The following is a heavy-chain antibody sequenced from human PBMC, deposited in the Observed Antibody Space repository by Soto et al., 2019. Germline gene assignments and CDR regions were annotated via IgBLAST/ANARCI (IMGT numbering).Heavy chain of an antibody. CDR2: TRQDGGQS. J-gene: IGHJ4*02. CDR3: VRATYFSDSSGYSRCFDY. D-gene: IGHD3-22*01. V-gene: IGHV3-7*03. Sequence: GGSLRLSCEASGFTLSSYWMSWIRQAPGKGLEWVANTRQDGGQSYLVDSVQGRFTISRDNAKNSVYLQMNSLRAEDTAVYYCVRATYFSDSSGYSRCFDYWGQGIQVTVSS. CDR1: GFTLSSYW.